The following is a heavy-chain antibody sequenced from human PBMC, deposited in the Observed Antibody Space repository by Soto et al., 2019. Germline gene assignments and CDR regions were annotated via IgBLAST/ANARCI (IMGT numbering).Heavy chain of an antibody. CDR3: AKDPRGYSYGWYYYYYGMDV. V-gene: IGHV3-30*18. CDR1: GFTFSSYG. J-gene: IGHJ6*02. D-gene: IGHD5-18*01. CDR2: ISYDGSNK. Sequence: PGGSLRLSCAASGFTFSSYGMHWVRQAPGKGLEWVAVISYDGSNKYYADSVKGRFTISRDNSKNTLYLQMNSRRAEDTAVYYCAKDPRGYSYGWYYYYYGMDVWGQGTTVTVSS.